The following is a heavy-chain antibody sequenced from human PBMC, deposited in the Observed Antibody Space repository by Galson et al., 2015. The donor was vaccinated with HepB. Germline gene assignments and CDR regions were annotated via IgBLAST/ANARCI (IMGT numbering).Heavy chain of an antibody. CDR3: AKAGDYSNLFDWFDP. V-gene: IGHV3-23*01. Sequence: SLRLSCAASGFTFSSYAMSWVRQAPGKGLEWVSAISGSGGSTYYADSVKGRFTISRDNSKNTLYLQMNSLRAEDTAVYYCAKAGDYSNLFDWFDPWGQGTLVTVSS. J-gene: IGHJ5*02. CDR1: GFTFSSYA. D-gene: IGHD4-11*01. CDR2: ISGSGGST.